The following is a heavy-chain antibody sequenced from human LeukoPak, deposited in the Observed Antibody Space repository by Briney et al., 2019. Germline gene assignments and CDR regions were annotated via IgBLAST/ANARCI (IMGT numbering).Heavy chain of an antibody. CDR1: GFPFGDYF. J-gene: IGHJ5*02. CDR2: MSASGNTI. V-gene: IGHV3-11*04. D-gene: IGHD3-10*01. Sequence: GGSLRLSCSASGFPFGDYFMSWIRQAPGKGLECISYMSASGNTINYADSVKGRFTISRDNAKNSLYLHMNSLRAEDTAVYYCARGVEWFGESKFDPWGQGTLVTVSS. CDR3: ARGVEWFGESKFDP.